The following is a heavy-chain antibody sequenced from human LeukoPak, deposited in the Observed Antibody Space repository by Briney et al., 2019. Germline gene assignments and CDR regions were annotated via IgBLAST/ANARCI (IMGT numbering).Heavy chain of an antibody. J-gene: IGHJ4*02. CDR1: GFTFSSYT. D-gene: IGHD4-23*01. Sequence: PGGSLRLPCAASGFTFSSYTMNWVRQAPGKGLEWFSSISRSSSYIYYADSMKGRFTISRDNANNSLFLQMNSLRAEDTAVYYCARGGVSVGGNFDYWGQGTLVTVSS. CDR2: ISRSSSYI. V-gene: IGHV3-21*01. CDR3: ARGGVSVGGNFDY.